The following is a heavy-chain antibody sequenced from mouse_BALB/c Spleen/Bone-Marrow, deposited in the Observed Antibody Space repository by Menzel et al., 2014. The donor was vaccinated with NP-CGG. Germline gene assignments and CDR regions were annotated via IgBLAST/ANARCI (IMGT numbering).Heavy chain of an antibody. CDR1: GCTFTSSW. CDR3: ARSGLDY. V-gene: IGHV1S130*01. J-gene: IGHJ2*01. D-gene: IGHD3-2*02. Sequence: VKLMESGSVLVRPGASVKPSCKASGCTFTSSWMHWAKQRPGQGLEWIGEIHPNSGNTNYNEKFKGKATLTVDTSSSTAYVDLSSLTSEDSAVCYCARSGLDYWGQGTTLTVSS. CDR2: IHPNSGNT.